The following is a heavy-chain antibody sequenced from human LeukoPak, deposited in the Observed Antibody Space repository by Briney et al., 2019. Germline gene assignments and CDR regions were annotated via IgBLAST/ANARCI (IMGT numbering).Heavy chain of an antibody. J-gene: IGHJ6*02. CDR1: GFTFSSYA. CDR2: IKCKQGCT. Sequence: GGSLRLSCSASGFTFSSYAMHWVRQAPGKGLEYVSAIKCKQGCTYYADSVKGRFTISRDNSKNTLYLQMSSLRVDDTAVYYCVKTHFDHYYGLDVWGQGTTVIVSS. V-gene: IGHV3-64D*09. CDR3: VKTHFDHYYGLDV.